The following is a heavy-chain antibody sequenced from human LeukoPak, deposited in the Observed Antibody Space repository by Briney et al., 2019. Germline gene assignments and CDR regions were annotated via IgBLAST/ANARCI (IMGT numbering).Heavy chain of an antibody. Sequence: PSETLSLTCGVSGGSFSGSYWGWIRQPPGKGLERIGEINLSGSTNCNSSLPSRVTISLDTSKNQFSLNLRSVTTADTAVYYCARVSISLFGVVTAHFDSWGQGTLVAVSS. CDR2: INLSGST. V-gene: IGHV4-34*01. CDR1: GGSFSGSY. CDR3: ARVSISLFGVVTAHFDS. D-gene: IGHD3-3*01. J-gene: IGHJ4*02.